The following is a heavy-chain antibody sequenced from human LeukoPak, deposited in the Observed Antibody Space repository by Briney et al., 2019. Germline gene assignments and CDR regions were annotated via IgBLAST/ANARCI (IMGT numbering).Heavy chain of an antibody. D-gene: IGHD2-2*01. CDR3: ARSGCSSTSCYAY. Sequence: PSETLSLTCTVSRYSISSGYYWGWIRQPPGKGLEWIGSIHHSGNTYYNPSLKSRVTMSVDTSKNRFSLKLSSVTAADTAVYYCARSGCSSTSCYAYWGQGTLVTVSS. CDR2: IHHSGNT. V-gene: IGHV4-38-2*02. CDR1: RYSISSGYY. J-gene: IGHJ4*02.